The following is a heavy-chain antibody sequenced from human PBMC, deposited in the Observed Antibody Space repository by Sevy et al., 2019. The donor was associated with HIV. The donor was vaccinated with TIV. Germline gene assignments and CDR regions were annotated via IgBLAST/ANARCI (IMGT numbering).Heavy chain of an antibody. CDR2: IIPIFGTA. CDR3: ARARSSGWYSINYYYYMDV. J-gene: IGHJ6*03. CDR1: GGTFSSYA. Sequence: ASVKVSCKASGGTFSSYAISWVRQAPGQGLEWMGGIIPIFGTANYAQKFQGRVTITADKSTGTAYMELSSLRSEDTAVYYCARARSSGWYSINYYYYMDVWGKGTTVTVSS. D-gene: IGHD6-19*01. V-gene: IGHV1-69*06.